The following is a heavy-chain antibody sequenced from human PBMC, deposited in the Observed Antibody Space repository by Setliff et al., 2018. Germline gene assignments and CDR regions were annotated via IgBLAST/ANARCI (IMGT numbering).Heavy chain of an antibody. V-gene: IGHV3-21*01. CDR2: ISSSSSYI. Sequence: ETLRLSCAASGFTFSSYSMNWVRQAPGKGPEWVSSISSSSSYIYYADSVKGRFTISRDNAKNSLYLQMNSLRAEDTAVYYCARAGGSWYPEYYFDYWGQGTLVTVSS. J-gene: IGHJ4*02. CDR3: ARAGGSWYPEYYFDY. D-gene: IGHD6-13*01. CDR1: GFTFSSYS.